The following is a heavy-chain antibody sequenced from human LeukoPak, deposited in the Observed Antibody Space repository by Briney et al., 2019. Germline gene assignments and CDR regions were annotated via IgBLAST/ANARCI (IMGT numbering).Heavy chain of an antibody. CDR3: ARGNPYKLLLWPQSNWFDP. J-gene: IGHJ5*02. V-gene: IGHV4-34*01. Sequence: PSETLSLTCAVYGGSFSGYYWSWIRQPPGKGLEWIGEINHSGSTNYNPSLKSRVTISIDTSKNQFSLKLKSVTAADTAVYYCARGNPYKLLLWPQSNWFDPLGPGNPGHRLL. D-gene: IGHD2-15*01. CDR1: GGSFSGYY. CDR2: INHSGST.